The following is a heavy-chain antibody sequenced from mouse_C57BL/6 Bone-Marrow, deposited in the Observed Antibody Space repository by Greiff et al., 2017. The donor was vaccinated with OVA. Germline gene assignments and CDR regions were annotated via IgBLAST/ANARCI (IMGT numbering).Heavy chain of an antibody. J-gene: IGHJ1*03. CDR1: GYTFTSYG. CDR3: ARLGFFYWYFDV. D-gene: IGHD3-3*01. CDR2: IYPRSGNT. Sequence: VQLQQSGAELARPGASVKLSCKASGYTFTSYGISWVKQRTGQGLEWIGEIYPRSGNTYYNEKFKGKATLTADKSSSTAYMELRSLTSEDSAVYFCARLGFFYWYFDVWGTGTTVTVSS. V-gene: IGHV1-81*01.